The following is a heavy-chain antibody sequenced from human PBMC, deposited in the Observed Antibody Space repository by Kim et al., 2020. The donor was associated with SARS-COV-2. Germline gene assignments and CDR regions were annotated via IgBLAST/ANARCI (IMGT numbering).Heavy chain of an antibody. CDR2: ISSSSTSSYI. V-gene: IGHV3-21*01. CDR3: ARGVISGYGVLDM. CDR1: GFTFSSYS. Sequence: GGSLRLSCVASGFTFSSYSMNWVRQAPGKGLEWVSFISSSSTSSYIYYADSVKGRFTVSRDNAKNSLYLQMNSLRAEDTAVYYCARGVISGYGVLDMWGQGTMVTVSS. J-gene: IGHJ3*02. D-gene: IGHD2-21*01.